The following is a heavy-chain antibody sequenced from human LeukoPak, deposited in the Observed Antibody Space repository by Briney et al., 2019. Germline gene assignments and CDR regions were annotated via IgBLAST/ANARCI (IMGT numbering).Heavy chain of an antibody. V-gene: IGHV4-4*07. Sequence: KPSETLSLTCTVSGGSISSYYWSWIRQPAGKGLEWIGRIYTSGRPNYNPSLKSRVTLSVDASKNQSSLKLSSVTAADTAVYYCARDKWSGYPLGAFDIWGQGTMVTVSS. D-gene: IGHD3-3*01. J-gene: IGHJ3*02. CDR3: ARDKWSGYPLGAFDI. CDR2: IYTSGRP. CDR1: GGSISSYY.